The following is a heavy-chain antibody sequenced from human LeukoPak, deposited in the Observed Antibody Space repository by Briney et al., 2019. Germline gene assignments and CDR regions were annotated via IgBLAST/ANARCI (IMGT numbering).Heavy chain of an antibody. CDR2: IYYSGST. D-gene: IGHD6-19*01. J-gene: IGHJ5*02. CDR1: GDSISNYC. Sequence: SETLSLTCTVSGDSISNYCWSWIRQPPGEGLEWIGYIYYSGSTNYNPSLKSRVTISVDTSKNQFSLRLSSVTAADTAVYYCARGTAVAGTWGQGTLVTVSS. CDR3: ARGTAVAGT. V-gene: IGHV4-59*01.